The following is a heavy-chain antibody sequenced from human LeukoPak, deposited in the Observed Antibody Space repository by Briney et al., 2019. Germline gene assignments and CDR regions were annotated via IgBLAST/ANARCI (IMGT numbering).Heavy chain of an antibody. CDR3: AKARDGYNYGHH. J-gene: IGHJ4*02. Sequence: SGGFLRLSCVGSGFTFSNYGMPWVRQGPGKGLEWVALIWYDGSRKFYSDSVRGRFTISRDNSKNTLYLEMDSLRDEDTAKYYCAKARDGYNYGHHWGQGTLVTVSS. D-gene: IGHD5-24*01. V-gene: IGHV3-33*03. CDR1: GFTFSNYG. CDR2: IWYDGSRK.